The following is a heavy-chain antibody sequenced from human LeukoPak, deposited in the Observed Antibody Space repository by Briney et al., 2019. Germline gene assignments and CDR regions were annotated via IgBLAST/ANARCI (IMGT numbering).Heavy chain of an antibody. V-gene: IGHV4-31*03. CDR1: GGSIRSGAYY. CDR3: ARDRLYGDHDRVCDY. CDR2: IYYSGST. J-gene: IGHJ4*02. Sequence: SETPSLTCTVSGGSIRSGAYYWSWIRQHPGKGLEWIGYIYYSGSTYYNPSLKSRVTISVDTSKNQFSLKLSSVTAADTAVYYCARDRLYGDHDRVCDYWGQGTLVTVSS. D-gene: IGHD4-17*01.